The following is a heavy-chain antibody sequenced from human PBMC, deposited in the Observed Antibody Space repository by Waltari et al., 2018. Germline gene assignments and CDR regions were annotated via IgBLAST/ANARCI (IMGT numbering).Heavy chain of an antibody. J-gene: IGHJ4*02. CDR3: ARVWYGSVSNYFDY. D-gene: IGHD3-10*01. V-gene: IGHV4-59*01. CDR1: GGSISSYS. CDR2: IYYSGST. Sequence: QVQLQESGPGLVKPSETLSLTCTVSGGSISSYSWSWIGQPPGKGLEWIGYIYYSGSTNYNPSLKSRGTISVDTAKKQCSLKLSYVTAADTAVYYCARVWYGSVSNYFDYWGQGTLVTVSS.